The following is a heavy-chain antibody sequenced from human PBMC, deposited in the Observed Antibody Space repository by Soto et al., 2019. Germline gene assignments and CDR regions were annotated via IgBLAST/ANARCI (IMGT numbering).Heavy chain of an antibody. CDR3: ARGSQLERDALDI. D-gene: IGHD1-1*01. V-gene: IGHV4-31*03. J-gene: IGHJ3*02. CDR2: IYYTEHN. Sequence: QVQLQESGPGLVKPSQTLSLTCSVSGVSINSGGYYWSWIRHHPGKGREWIGYIYYTEHNFYNPSLKSRVAMSLDTSKNQFSLKLSSVTAADTAVYYCARGSQLERDALDIWGQGTMVTVSS. CDR1: GVSINSGGYY.